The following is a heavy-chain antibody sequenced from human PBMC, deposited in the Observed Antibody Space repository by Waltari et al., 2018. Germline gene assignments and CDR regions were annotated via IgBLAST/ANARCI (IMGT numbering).Heavy chain of an antibody. D-gene: IGHD6-13*01. CDR1: GFTFTSSA. J-gene: IGHJ6*02. CDR3: ARVGSIAAAGPSGMDV. CDR2: IIPILGIA. V-gene: IGHV1-69*09. Sequence: QLVQSGPEVKKPGTSVKVSCKASGFTFTSSAMQWVRQAPGQGLEWMGRIIPILGIANYAQKFQGRVTITADKSTSTAYMELSSLRSEDTAVYYCARVGSIAAAGPSGMDVWGQGTTVTVSS.